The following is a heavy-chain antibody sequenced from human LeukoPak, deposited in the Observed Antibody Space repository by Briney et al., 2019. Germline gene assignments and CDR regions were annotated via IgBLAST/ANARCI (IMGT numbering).Heavy chain of an antibody. V-gene: IGHV3-7*01. CDR2: IKQDGSEN. Sequence: PGGSLSLSCAASGVSFSSYWMSWVRQPPGKGLEWVANIKQDGSENYYEDSVKGRFTISRDNAKNSLYLQMNSLRAEDTAVYYCAREQYYYDSSGYFAYWGQGTLVTVSS. J-gene: IGHJ4*02. CDR3: AREQYYYDSSGYFAY. D-gene: IGHD3-22*01. CDR1: GVSFSSYW.